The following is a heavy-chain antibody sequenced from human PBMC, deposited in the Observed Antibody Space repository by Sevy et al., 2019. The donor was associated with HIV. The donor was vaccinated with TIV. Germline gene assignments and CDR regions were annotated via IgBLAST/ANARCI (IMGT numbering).Heavy chain of an antibody. Sequence: GGSLRLSCAASGFTFSSYSMNWVRQAPGKGLEWVSYISSSSSTIYYADSVKGRFTISRDNAKNSLYLQMNSLRAEDTAVYYCARDPLSYSGSYRGGSSGAFDIWGQGTMVTVSS. V-gene: IGHV3-48*01. CDR3: ARDPLSYSGSYRGGSSGAFDI. D-gene: IGHD1-26*01. CDR1: GFTFSSYS. CDR2: ISSSSSTI. J-gene: IGHJ3*02.